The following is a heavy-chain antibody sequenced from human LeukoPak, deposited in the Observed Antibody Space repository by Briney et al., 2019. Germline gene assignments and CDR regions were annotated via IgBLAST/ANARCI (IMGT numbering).Heavy chain of an antibody. CDR3: AHFIVARGGFDY. CDR1: GFSLSTSGVG. CDR2: IYWDDNK. D-gene: IGHD5-12*01. Sequence: SGPTRVKPTQTLTLTCTFSGFSLSTSGVGVGWIRQPPGKALEWLALIYWDDNKRYSPSLKSRLTITKDTSKNQVVLTMTNMDPVDTATYYCAHFIVARGGFDYWGQGTLVTVSS. J-gene: IGHJ4*02. V-gene: IGHV2-5*02.